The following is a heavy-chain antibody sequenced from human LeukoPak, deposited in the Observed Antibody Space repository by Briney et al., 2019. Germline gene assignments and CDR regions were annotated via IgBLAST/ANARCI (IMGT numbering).Heavy chain of an antibody. J-gene: IGHJ5*02. Sequence: GGSLRLSCAASGFTFSSYSMNWVRQAPGKGLEWVSSISSSSSYIYQADSVKGRFTISRDNAKRSLYLQMNSLRAEDTAVYYCARDLSSAWYDIWGQGTLVTVSS. CDR3: ARDLSSAWYDI. CDR1: GFTFSSYS. V-gene: IGHV3-21*01. D-gene: IGHD1-26*01. CDR2: ISSSSSYI.